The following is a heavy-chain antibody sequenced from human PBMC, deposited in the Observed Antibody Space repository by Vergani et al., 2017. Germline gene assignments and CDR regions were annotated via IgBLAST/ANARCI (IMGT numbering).Heavy chain of an antibody. V-gene: IGHV3-23*04. CDR2: TSGHGDRT. CDR3: ARGTRDTPSSLDY. CDR1: GFTFSNSA. D-gene: IGHD3-16*01. J-gene: IGHJ4*02. Sequence: EVQLVESGGGLVKRGGSLRLSCAASGFTFSNSAMSWVRQTSGKGLEWVSATSGHGDRTYYADSVKGRFTISRDNSKNTLYLQMNSLRGDDTAVYYCARGTRDTPSSLDYWGQGTLVTVSS.